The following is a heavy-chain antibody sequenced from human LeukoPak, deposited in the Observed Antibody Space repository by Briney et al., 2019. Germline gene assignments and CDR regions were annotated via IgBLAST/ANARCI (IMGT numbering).Heavy chain of an antibody. Sequence: SETLSLTCAVYGGSFSGYYWSWIRQPPGKGLEWIGEINHSGSTNYNPSLKSRVTISVDTSKNQFSLKLSSVTAADTAVYYCACHLSNWFDPWGQGTLVTVSS. CDR2: INHSGST. J-gene: IGHJ5*02. D-gene: IGHD2-2*01. CDR3: ACHLSNWFDP. V-gene: IGHV4-34*01. CDR1: GGSFSGYY.